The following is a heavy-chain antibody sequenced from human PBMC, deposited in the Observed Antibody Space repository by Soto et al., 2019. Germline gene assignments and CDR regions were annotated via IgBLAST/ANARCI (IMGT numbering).Heavy chain of an antibody. CDR3: ARENTAMVPLYYYYGMDV. D-gene: IGHD5-18*01. CDR2: ISSSSSYI. CDR1: GFTFSSYS. J-gene: IGHJ6*02. V-gene: IGHV3-21*01. Sequence: EVQLVESGGGLVKPGGSLRLSCAASGFTFSSYSMNWVRQAPGKGLEWVSSISSSSSYIYYADSVKGRFTISRDNAKNSLYLQMNSLRAEDTVVYYCARENTAMVPLYYYYGMDVWGQGTTVTVSS.